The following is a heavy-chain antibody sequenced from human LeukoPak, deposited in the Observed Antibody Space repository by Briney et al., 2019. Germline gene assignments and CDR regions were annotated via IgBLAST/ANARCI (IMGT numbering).Heavy chain of an antibody. Sequence: GGSLRLSCTTSGFSFNTYSMSWVRQAPGKGLEWVSAINDDTPYYTDSVKGRFTISRDNAKNSLYLRMNSLRAEDTAVYYCAELGITMIGGVWGKGTTVTISS. CDR3: AELGITMIGGV. D-gene: IGHD3-10*02. CDR1: GFSFNTYS. V-gene: IGHV3-69-1*02. CDR2: INDDTP. J-gene: IGHJ6*04.